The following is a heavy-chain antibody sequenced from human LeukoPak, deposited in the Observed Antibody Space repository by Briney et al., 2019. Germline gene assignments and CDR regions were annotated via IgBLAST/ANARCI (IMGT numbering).Heavy chain of an antibody. CDR2: IYYSGST. Sequence: SETLSLTCTVSGGSISSYYWSWIRQPPGKGLEWIGYIYYSGSTNYNPSLKSRVTISVDTSKNQFSLKLSSVTAADTAVYYCAGYDILTGFALDVWGQGTTVTVSS. J-gene: IGHJ6*02. CDR3: AGYDILTGFALDV. V-gene: IGHV4-59*01. CDR1: GGSISSYY. D-gene: IGHD3-9*01.